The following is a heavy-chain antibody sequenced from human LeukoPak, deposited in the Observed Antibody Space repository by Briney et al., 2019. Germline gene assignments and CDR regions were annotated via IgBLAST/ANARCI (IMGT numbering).Heavy chain of an antibody. Sequence: SETLSLTCTVSGDSISSRYYYWAWIRQPPGKGLEWIGSIYYSGTTYYNPSLKSRVTISVDTSKYQFSLKVSSVTAADTAVYYCARHRRYTTGSEEYDYWGQGTLVTVSS. D-gene: IGHD2-8*02. CDR1: GDSISSRYYY. J-gene: IGHJ4*02. CDR3: ARHRRYTTGSEEYDY. CDR2: IYYSGTT. V-gene: IGHV4-39*01.